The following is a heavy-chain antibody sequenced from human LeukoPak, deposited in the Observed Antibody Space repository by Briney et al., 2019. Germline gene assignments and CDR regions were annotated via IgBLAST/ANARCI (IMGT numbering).Heavy chain of an antibody. CDR1: GYTLTELS. V-gene: IGHV1-24*01. CDR3: ATGFAVRGVILRVGFDY. Sequence: ASVKVSCKVSGYTLTELSMHWVRQAPGKGLEWMGGFDPEDGETIYAQKFQGRVTMTEDTSTDTAYMELSSLRSEDTAVYYCATGFAVRGVILRVGFDYWGQGTLVTVSS. D-gene: IGHD3-10*01. CDR2: FDPEDGET. J-gene: IGHJ4*02.